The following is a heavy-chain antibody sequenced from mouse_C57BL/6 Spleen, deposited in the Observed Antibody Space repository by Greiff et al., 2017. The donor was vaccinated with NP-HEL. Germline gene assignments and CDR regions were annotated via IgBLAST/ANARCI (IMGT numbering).Heavy chain of an antibody. CDR1: GFTFSSYA. V-gene: IGHV5-4*01. CDR2: ISDGGSYT. Sequence: DVQLVESGGGLVKPGGSLKLSCAASGFTFSSYAMSWVRQTPEKRLEWVATISDGGSYTYYPDNVKGRFTISRDNAKNNLYLQMSHLKSEDTAMYYCARDRSSLGYWGQGTTLTVAS. D-gene: IGHD1-1*01. CDR3: ARDRSSLGY. J-gene: IGHJ2*01.